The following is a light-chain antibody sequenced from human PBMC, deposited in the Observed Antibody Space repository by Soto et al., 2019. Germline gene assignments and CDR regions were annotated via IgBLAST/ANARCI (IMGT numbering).Light chain of an antibody. CDR2: KAS. CDR3: QQYNSYSLT. V-gene: IGKV1-5*03. CDR1: QSISSW. J-gene: IGKJ4*01. Sequence: IQMTQSPSTLSASVGDRVTITCRASQSISSWLAWYQQKPGKAPKLLIYKASSLESGVPSSFSGSGSGTEFTLTISSLQPDDFATYYCQQYNSYSLTFGGGTKVDI.